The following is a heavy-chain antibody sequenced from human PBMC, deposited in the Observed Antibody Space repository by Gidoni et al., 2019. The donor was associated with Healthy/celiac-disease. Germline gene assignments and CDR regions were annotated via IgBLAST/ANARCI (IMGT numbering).Heavy chain of an antibody. V-gene: IGHV3-30*18. CDR2: ISYDGSNK. CDR1: VVTFRSYG. J-gene: IGHJ1*01. Sequence: HVQLVESGGGVVQPGRSLRRPCPASVVTFRSYGMHLVSQGPGKGLAWLAVISYDGSNKYYADSVKGRFTISRDNSKNTLYLQMNSLRAEDTAVYYCAKGEGMDWNAFEYFQHWGQGTLVTVSS. D-gene: IGHD1-1*01. CDR3: AKGEGMDWNAFEYFQH.